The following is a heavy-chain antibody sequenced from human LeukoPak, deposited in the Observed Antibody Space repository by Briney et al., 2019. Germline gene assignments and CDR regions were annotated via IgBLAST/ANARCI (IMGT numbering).Heavy chain of an antibody. D-gene: IGHD3-3*01. Sequence: ASVKVSCKSSGYTFTIYYMHWVRQAPGQGLEWMGIINPSGGSTSYAQKFQGRVTMTRDMSTSTVYMELSSLRSEDTAVYYCARVLEGRYYLGMDVWGKGTTVTVSS. CDR1: GYTFTIYY. CDR2: INPSGGST. CDR3: ARVLEGRYYLGMDV. V-gene: IGHV1-46*01. J-gene: IGHJ6*04.